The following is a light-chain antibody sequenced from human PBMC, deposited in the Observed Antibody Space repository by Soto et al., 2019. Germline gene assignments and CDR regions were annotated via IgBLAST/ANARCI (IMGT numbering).Light chain of an antibody. CDR1: QSVSSSY. CDR2: GAS. V-gene: IGKV3-20*01. Sequence: IVITQSPATLSVSPWGRAPLHFRAIQSVSSSYLAWYQQKPGQTPRLIIYGASGRADGIPHRFSGSGFGTDFTLTISKVEPEDFAVYYCQQYGTPRSVTFGQGTRLEIK. J-gene: IGKJ5*01. CDR3: QQYGTPRSVT.